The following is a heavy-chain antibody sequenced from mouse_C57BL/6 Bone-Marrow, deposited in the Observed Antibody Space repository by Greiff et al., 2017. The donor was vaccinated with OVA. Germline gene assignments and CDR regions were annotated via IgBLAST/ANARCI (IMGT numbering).Heavy chain of an antibody. CDR3: ARAGITTVEGDFAMDY. V-gene: IGHV1-55*01. CDR2: IYPGSGRT. D-gene: IGHD1-1*01. J-gene: IGHJ4*01. Sequence: QVQLQQPGAELVKPGASVKMSCKASGYTFTSYWITWVKQRPGQGLEWIGDIYPGSGRTNYNEKFKSKATLTVDTSSSTAYMQLSSLTSEDTAVYYGARAGITTVEGDFAMDYWGQRTSVTVSA. CDR1: GYTFTSYW.